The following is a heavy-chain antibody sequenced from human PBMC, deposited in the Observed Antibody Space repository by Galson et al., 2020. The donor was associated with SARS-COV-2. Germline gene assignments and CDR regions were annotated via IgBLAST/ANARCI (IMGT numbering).Heavy chain of an antibody. J-gene: IGHJ5*02. CDR2: IYYSGST. CDR3: ARVWFGELSRNNWFDP. CDR1: GGSISSGGYY. V-gene: IGHV4-31*03. D-gene: IGHD3-10*01. Sequence: SETLSLTCTVSGGSISSGGYYWSWIRQHPGKGLEWIGYIYYSGSTYYNPSLKSRVTISVDTSKNQFSLKLSSVTAADTAVYYCARVWFGELSRNNWFDPWGQGTLVTVSS.